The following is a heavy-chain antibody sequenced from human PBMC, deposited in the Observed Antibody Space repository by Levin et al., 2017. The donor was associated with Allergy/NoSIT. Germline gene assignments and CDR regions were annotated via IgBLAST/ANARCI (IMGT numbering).Heavy chain of an antibody. CDR3: ATHKTRITATASLWRRAQVAEDIDY. V-gene: IGHV4-39*01. CDR1: GGSISSSSYY. J-gene: IGHJ4*02. D-gene: IGHD6-13*01. Sequence: SETLSLTCTVSGGSISSSSYYWGWIRQPPGKGLEWIGTIYYSGSTYYNPSLKSRVTISGDTSKNQFSLELSSVTAADTAVYYCATHKTRITATASLWRRAQVAEDIDYWGQGTLVTVSS. CDR2: IYYSGST.